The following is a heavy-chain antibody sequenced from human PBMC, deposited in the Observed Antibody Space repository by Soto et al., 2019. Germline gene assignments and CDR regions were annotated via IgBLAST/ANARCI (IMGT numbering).Heavy chain of an antibody. CDR1: GYTFTSYG. J-gene: IGHJ3*02. D-gene: IGHD2-2*02. CDR2: ISAYNGNT. V-gene: IGHV1-18*04. Sequence: ASVKVSCKASGYTFTSYGISWVRQAPGQGLEWMGWISAYNGNTNYAQKLQGRVTMTTDTSTSTAYMELRSLRSDDTAVYYCARGVRYCSSTSCYTTGSDAFDIWRQGTMVTVSS. CDR3: ARGVRYCSSTSCYTTGSDAFDI.